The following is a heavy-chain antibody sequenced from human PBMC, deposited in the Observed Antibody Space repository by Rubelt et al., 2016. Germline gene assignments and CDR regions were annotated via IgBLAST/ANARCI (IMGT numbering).Heavy chain of an antibody. CDR3: ARDLRKYGMDV. V-gene: IGHV4-34*01. D-gene: IGHD3-16*01. J-gene: IGHJ6*02. CDR2: INHSGST. Sequence: QLQLQESGPGLVKPSETLSLTCAVYGGSFSGYYWSWIRQPPGKGLEWIGEINHSGSTNYNPSLKSRVTISVDTSKNQFSLKLSSVTAADTAVYYCARDLRKYGMDVWGQGTTVTVSS. CDR1: GGSFSGYY.